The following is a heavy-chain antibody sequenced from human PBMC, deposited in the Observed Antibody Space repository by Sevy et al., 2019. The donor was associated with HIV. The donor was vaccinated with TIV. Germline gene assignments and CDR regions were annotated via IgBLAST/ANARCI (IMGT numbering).Heavy chain of an antibody. CDR2: IYTSGST. CDR1: GFTFSSYA. J-gene: IGHJ6*02. CDR3: ARDKYCTNGVCYSTEYYYGMDV. V-gene: IGHV4-4*07. Sequence: ESLKISCAASGFTFSSYAMSWVRQPAGKGLEWIGRIYTSGSTNYNPSLKSRVTMSVDTSKNQFSLKLSSVTAADTAVYYCARDKYCTNGVCYSTEYYYGMDVWGQGTTVTVSS. D-gene: IGHD2-8*01.